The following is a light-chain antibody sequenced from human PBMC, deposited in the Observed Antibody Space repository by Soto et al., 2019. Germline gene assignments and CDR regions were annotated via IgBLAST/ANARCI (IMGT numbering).Light chain of an antibody. CDR1: QSFRGL. CDR2: DAY. V-gene: IGKV3-11*01. CDR3: QQYDLALT. J-gene: IGKJ3*01. Sequence: EVVLTQSPVTLSLSPGERATLSCRASQSFRGLLAWYQQKPGQAPRLLIYDAYNRATGIPPRFSGRGSGTDFTLIISRLEPEDFAVYYCQQYDLALTFGPGTRVDI.